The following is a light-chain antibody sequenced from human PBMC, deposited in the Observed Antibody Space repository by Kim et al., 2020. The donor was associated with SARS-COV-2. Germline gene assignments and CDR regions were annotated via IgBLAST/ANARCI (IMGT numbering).Light chain of an antibody. V-gene: IGKV3-20*01. Sequence: PGERATLSCRASQSVSSNYLAWYQQKPGQAPRLLIYGASSRATGIPDRFSGSGSGTDFTLTISRLEPEDFAVYYCQQYAGSPFTFGGGTKLE. CDR2: GAS. CDR3: QQYAGSPFT. J-gene: IGKJ4*01. CDR1: QSVSSNY.